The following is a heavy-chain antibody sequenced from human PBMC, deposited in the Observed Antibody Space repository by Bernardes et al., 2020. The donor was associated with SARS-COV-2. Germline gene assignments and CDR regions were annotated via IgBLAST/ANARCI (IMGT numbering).Heavy chain of an antibody. V-gene: IGHV1-69*04. CDR2: IIPSVGVG. Sequence: SVKVSCKASGGTFNNYAINWVRQAPGQGLEWLGRIIPSVGVGNYAQRFQGRVSINADISTTTTYMELTSLSFEDTAIYFCARAGEGSGPSDFYYYGLDVWGQGTAISVSS. J-gene: IGHJ6*02. CDR3: ARAGEGSGPSDFYYYGLDV. D-gene: IGHD3-10*01. CDR1: GGTFNNYA.